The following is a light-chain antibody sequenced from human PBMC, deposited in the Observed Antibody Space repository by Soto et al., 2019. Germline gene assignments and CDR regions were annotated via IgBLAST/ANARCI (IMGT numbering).Light chain of an antibody. CDR1: QSISTY. J-gene: IGKJ5*01. Sequence: CLASQSISTYLNWYQQKPGKAPKVLIYAASNLQSGVPPRFSGSGSGTDFTLTISSLQPEDVATYFCQQSYRTTITFGQGTRLEIK. CDR2: AAS. V-gene: IGKV1-39*01. CDR3: QQSYRTTIT.